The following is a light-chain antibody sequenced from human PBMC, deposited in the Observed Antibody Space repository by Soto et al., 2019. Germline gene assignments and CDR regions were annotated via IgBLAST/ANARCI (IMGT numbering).Light chain of an antibody. CDR3: QQYGISPGT. CDR1: QSVTSNY. V-gene: IGKV3-20*01. CDR2: GAY. Sequence: IVVTRGPGTLSLSPGERDTLSCMASQSVTSNYLAWYQQKPGQAPRLLIFGAYIRDTGITDRVSGSGSGTDFTLTISRLEPEDSAVYYCQQYGISPGTVGPVTQVEIK. J-gene: IGKJ1*01.